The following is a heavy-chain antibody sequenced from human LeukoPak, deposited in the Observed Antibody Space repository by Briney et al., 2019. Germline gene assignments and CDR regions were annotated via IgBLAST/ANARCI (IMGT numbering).Heavy chain of an antibody. CDR2: IYYSGST. Sequence: SETLSLTCTVSGGSISSYYWSWIRQPPGKGLEWIGYIYYSGSTNYNPSLKSRVTISVDTSKNQFSLKLSSVTAADTAVYYCAREDEWFDPWGQGTLVTVSS. V-gene: IGHV4-59*01. J-gene: IGHJ5*02. CDR3: AREDEWFDP. CDR1: GGSISSYY.